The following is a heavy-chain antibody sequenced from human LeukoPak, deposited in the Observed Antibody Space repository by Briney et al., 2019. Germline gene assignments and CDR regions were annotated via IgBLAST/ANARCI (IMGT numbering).Heavy chain of an antibody. Sequence: SETLSLTCAVSGGSISSGGYSWSWIRQPPGKGLEWIGYIYHSGSTYYNPSLKSRVTISVDRSKNQFSLKLSSVTAADTAVYYCARGGGLRFLEWLLLASNWFDPWGQGTLVTVSS. D-gene: IGHD3-3*01. CDR2: IYHSGST. J-gene: IGHJ5*02. CDR1: GGSISSGGYS. CDR3: ARGGGLRFLEWLLLASNWFDP. V-gene: IGHV4-30-2*01.